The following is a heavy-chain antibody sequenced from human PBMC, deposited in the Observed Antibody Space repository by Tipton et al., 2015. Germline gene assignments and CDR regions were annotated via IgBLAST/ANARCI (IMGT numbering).Heavy chain of an antibody. Sequence: TLSLTCTVSGGSVSSGSYFWTWIRQPPGKGLEWIGYIYYSGHTKYNPSLKSRVTISADTSKNQFSLKMTSVTAADTAVYYCARAVAGTCDYWGQGTLVTVSS. V-gene: IGHV4-61*01. CDR2: IYYSGHT. CDR3: ARAVAGTCDY. D-gene: IGHD6-19*01. J-gene: IGHJ4*02. CDR1: GGSVSSGSYF.